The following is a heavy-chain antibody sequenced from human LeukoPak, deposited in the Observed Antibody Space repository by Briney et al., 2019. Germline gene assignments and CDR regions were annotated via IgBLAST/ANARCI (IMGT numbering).Heavy chain of an antibody. J-gene: IGHJ5*02. CDR3: ASGLWFGELLSFS. Sequence: SETLSLTCAVSGYSISSGYYWGWIRQPPGKGLEWIGSIYHSGSTYYNPSLKRRVTISVDTSKIQFSLKLGSVTAADTAVYYCASGLWFGELLSFSWGQGTLVTVSS. CDR1: GYSISSGYY. D-gene: IGHD3-10*01. V-gene: IGHV4-38-2*01. CDR2: IYHSGST.